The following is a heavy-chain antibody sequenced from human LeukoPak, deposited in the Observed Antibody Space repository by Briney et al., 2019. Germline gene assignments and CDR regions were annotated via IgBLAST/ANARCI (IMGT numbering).Heavy chain of an antibody. CDR1: GFTVSNNY. Sequence: GGSLRLSCAASGFTVSNNYMNWVRQAPGKGLEWVSSISSSSSYIYYADSVKGRFTISRDNAKNSLYLQMNSLRAEDTAVYYCARDPSDSSSWPFDYWGQGTLVTVSS. V-gene: IGHV3-21*01. D-gene: IGHD6-13*01. CDR3: ARDPSDSSSWPFDY. CDR2: ISSSSSYI. J-gene: IGHJ4*02.